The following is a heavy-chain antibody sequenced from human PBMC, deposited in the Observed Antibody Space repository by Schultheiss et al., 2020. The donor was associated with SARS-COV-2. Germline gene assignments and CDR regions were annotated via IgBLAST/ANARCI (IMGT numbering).Heavy chain of an antibody. Sequence: SETLSLTCTVSGGSISSSSYYWGWIRQPPGKGLEWIGSIYYSGSTYYNPSLKSRVTISVDTSKNQFSLKLSSVTAADTAVYYCARDRGRYYGDYGVADVWGQGTTVTVSS. CDR2: IYYSGST. J-gene: IGHJ6*02. V-gene: IGHV4-39*02. CDR3: ARDRGRYYGDYGVADV. D-gene: IGHD4-17*01. CDR1: GGSISSSSYY.